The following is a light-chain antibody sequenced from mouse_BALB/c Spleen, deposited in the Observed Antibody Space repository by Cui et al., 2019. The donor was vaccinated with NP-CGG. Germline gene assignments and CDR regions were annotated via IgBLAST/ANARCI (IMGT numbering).Light chain of an antibody. V-gene: IGLV1*01. CDR3: ALWYSNHWV. CDR2: GTN. J-gene: IGLJ1*01. CDR1: IGAVTTSNY. Sequence: AVVTHESPLTTSPGETVTLTCRSSIGAVTTSNYANWVQEKPDHLFTGLIGGTNNRTPGVPARFSGSLIGDKAALTITGAQTEDEAIYFCALWYSNHWVFGGGTKLTVL.